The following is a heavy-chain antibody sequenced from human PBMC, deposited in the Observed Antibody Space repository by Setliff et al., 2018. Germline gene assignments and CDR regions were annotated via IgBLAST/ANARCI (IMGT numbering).Heavy chain of an antibody. CDR1: GFTFSSYS. CDR3: ARDVVEYLIAVAVHDH. J-gene: IGHJ4*02. Sequence: NPGGSLRLSCAASGFTFSSYSMNWVRQAPGKGLEWVSSISSSSSYTYYADSVKGRFTISKDNAKNSLYLQMNSLRAEDTAVYYCARDVVEYLIAVAVHDHWGQGTLVTVSS. CDR2: ISSSSSYT. D-gene: IGHD6-19*01. V-gene: IGHV3-21*01.